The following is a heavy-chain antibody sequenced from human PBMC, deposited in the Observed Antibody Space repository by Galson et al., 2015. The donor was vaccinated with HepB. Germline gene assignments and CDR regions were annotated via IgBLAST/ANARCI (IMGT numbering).Heavy chain of an antibody. Sequence: PALVKPTQTLTLTCTFSGFSLSTSGMCVSWIRQPPGKALEWLALIDWDDDKYYSTSLKTRLTISKDTSKNQVVLTMTNMDPVDTATYYCARSRIAAAGVNPFDYWGQGTLVTVSS. CDR2: IDWDDDK. CDR1: GFSLSTSGMC. J-gene: IGHJ4*02. V-gene: IGHV2-70*01. D-gene: IGHD6-13*01. CDR3: ARSRIAAAGVNPFDY.